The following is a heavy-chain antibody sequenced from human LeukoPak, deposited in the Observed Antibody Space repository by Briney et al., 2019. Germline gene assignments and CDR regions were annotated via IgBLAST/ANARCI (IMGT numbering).Heavy chain of an antibody. Sequence: GGSLRLSCAASGFTFSSYSMSWVRQAPGKGLEWVSSISSSSSHIYYADSVRGRFTISRDNAKNSLFLQMNSLRGEDTAVYYCARCTTGKTFGSLREIKKSREIDYWGQGTLVTVSS. CDR3: ARCTTGKTFGSLREIKKSREIDY. CDR2: ISSSSSHI. V-gene: IGHV3-21*01. J-gene: IGHJ4*02. D-gene: IGHD1-1*01. CDR1: GFTFSSYS.